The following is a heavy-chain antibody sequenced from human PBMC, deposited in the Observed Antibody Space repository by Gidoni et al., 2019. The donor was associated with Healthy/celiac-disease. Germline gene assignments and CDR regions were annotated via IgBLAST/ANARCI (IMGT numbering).Heavy chain of an antibody. D-gene: IGHD3-10*01. V-gene: IGHV3-33*01. J-gene: IGHJ4*02. CDR2: IWYDGSNK. Sequence: QVQLVESGGGVVQPGRSLRLSCPASGFTFSSYGMHWVRQAPGKGLEWVAVIWYDGSNKYYADSVKGRFTISRDNSKNTLYLQMNSLRAEDTAVYYCARGITMVRGVTTPLDYWGQGTLVTVSS. CDR1: GFTFSSYG. CDR3: ARGITMVRGVTTPLDY.